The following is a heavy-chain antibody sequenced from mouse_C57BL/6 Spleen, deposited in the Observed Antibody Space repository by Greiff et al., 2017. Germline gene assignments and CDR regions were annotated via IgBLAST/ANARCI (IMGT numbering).Heavy chain of an antibody. J-gene: IGHJ4*01. CDR2: ISDGGSYT. Sequence: DVQLVESGGGLVKPGGSLKLSCAASGFTFSSYAMSWVRQTPEKRLEWVATISDGGSYTYYPDNVKGRFTISRDNAKNNLYLQMSHLKSEDTAMYYCARDDYDYYYAMDYWGQGTSVTVSS. V-gene: IGHV5-4*01. CDR3: ARDDYDYYYAMDY. D-gene: IGHD2-4*01. CDR1: GFTFSSYA.